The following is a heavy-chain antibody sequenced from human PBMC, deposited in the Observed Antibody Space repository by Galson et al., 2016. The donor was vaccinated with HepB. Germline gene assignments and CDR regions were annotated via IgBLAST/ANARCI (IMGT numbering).Heavy chain of an antibody. J-gene: IGHJ4*02. D-gene: IGHD1-1*01. V-gene: IGHV4-59*01. CDR3: ARMLTYMYYFEY. CDR1: GDSISSNY. Sequence: SETLSLTCTVSGDSISSNYWSWIRQPPGKGLEWIGYFYYSGSTNYNPSLRSRVTISVDRSKNQFSLDLRSVTAADTAVYYCARMLTYMYYFEYWGQGTLVTVSS. CDR2: FYYSGST.